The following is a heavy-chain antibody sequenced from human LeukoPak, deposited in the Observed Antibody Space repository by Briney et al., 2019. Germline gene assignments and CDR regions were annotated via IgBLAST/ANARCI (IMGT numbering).Heavy chain of an antibody. CDR3: ARDQLGGIAAAGTFGPTYNWFDP. D-gene: IGHD6-13*01. CDR2: IYTSGST. J-gene: IGHJ5*02. CDR1: GGSISSYY. Sequence: SETLPLTCTVSGGSISSYYWSWIRQPAGKGLEWIGRIYTSGSTNYNPSLKSRVTMSVDTSKNQFSLKLSSVTAADTAVYYCARDQLGGIAAAGTFGPTYNWFDPWGQGTLVTVSS. V-gene: IGHV4-4*07.